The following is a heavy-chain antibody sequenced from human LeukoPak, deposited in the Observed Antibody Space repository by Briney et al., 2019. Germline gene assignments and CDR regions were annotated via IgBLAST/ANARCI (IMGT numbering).Heavy chain of an antibody. Sequence: PGGSLRLSCAASGFTFSSYWMNWVRQAPGKGLEWVANIKQDGSEKDYVDSVKGRFTISRDNAKNSLYLQMNSLRAEDTAVYYCASLQSGKMNLFLPADYWGQGTLVTVSS. V-gene: IGHV3-7*01. D-gene: IGHD3-3*01. J-gene: IGHJ4*02. CDR3: ASLQSGKMNLFLPADY. CDR1: GFTFSSYW. CDR2: IKQDGSEK.